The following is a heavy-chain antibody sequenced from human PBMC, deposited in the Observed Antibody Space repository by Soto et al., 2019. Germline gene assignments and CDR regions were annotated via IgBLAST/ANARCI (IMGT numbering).Heavy chain of an antibody. D-gene: IGHD2-2*02. J-gene: IGHJ6*02. V-gene: IGHV3-30-3*01. CDR3: AREELCSSTSCYTGYFYYYGMDV. Sequence: PGGSLRLSCAASGFTFSSYAIDWVRQAPGKGLEWVAVISYDGSNKYYADSVKGRFTISRDNSKNTLYLQMNSLRAEDTAVYYCAREELCSSTSCYTGYFYYYGMDVWGQGTTVTVSS. CDR2: ISYDGSNK. CDR1: GFTFSSYA.